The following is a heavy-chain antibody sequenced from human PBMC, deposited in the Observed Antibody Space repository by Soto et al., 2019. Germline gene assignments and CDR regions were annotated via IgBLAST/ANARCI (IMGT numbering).Heavy chain of an antibody. D-gene: IGHD1-1*01. CDR3: AAGGTRWLHAPFDY. V-gene: IGHV1-24*01. CDR1: GHTLTELS. CDR2: FDPEDGET. Sequence: QVQLVQSGAEVKKPGASVKVSCKVSGHTLTELSMHWVRLAPGKGLDWMGGFDPEDGETISAQKFQGRVTITEDTSTDSTYLELSSLRSENTAVYYCAAGGTRWLHAPFDYWGQGTLVTISS. J-gene: IGHJ4*02.